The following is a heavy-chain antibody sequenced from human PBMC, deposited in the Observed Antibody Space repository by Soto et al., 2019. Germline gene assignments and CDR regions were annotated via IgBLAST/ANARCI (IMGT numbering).Heavy chain of an antibody. CDR2: IDWDDDK. V-gene: IGHV2-70*01. CDR1: GFSLSTSGMC. J-gene: IGHJ6*02. Sequence: VSGPTLVNPTQTLTLTCTFSGFSLSTSGMCVSWIRQPPGKALEWLALIDWDDDKYYSTSLKTRLTISKDTSKNQVVLTMTNMDPVDTATYYCARTSFSFGELSWHYYGMDVWGQGTTVTVSS. D-gene: IGHD3-10*01. CDR3: ARTSFSFGELSWHYYGMDV.